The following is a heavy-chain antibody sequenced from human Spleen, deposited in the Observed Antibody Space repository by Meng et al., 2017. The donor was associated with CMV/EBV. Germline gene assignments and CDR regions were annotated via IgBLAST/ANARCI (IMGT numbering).Heavy chain of an antibody. D-gene: IGHD1-26*01. CDR2: ISSSSSYI. Sequence: GGSLRLSCAVSGFTFSSYSMNWVRQAPGKGLEWVSSISSSSSYIYYADSVNSRFTISRDNAKNSLYLQMNSLRAEDTAVYYCARVVGATTGISVDYWGQGTLVTVSS. J-gene: IGHJ4*02. CDR1: GFTFSSYS. V-gene: IGHV3-21*01. CDR3: ARVVGATTGISVDY.